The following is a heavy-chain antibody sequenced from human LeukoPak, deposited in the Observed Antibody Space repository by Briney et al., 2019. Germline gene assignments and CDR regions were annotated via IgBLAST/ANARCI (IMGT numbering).Heavy chain of an antibody. J-gene: IGHJ4*02. V-gene: IGHV5-51*01. CDR3: ASGPSSGWYEPYFDY. D-gene: IGHD6-19*01. CDR1: GYSFTSYW. CDR2: IYPGDSDT. Sequence: EESLKISCKGSGYSFTSYWIGWVRQMPGKGLEWMGIIYPGDSDTRYSPSFQGQVTISADKSISTAYLQWSSLKASDTAMYYCASGPSSGWYEPYFDYWGQGTLVTVSS.